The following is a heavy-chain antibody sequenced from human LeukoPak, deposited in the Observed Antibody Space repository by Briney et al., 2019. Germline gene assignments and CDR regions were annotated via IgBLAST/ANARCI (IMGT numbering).Heavy chain of an antibody. CDR1: GFTFSSYE. J-gene: IGHJ5*02. Sequence: GGSLRLSCAASGFTFSSYEMNWVRQAPGKGLEWGSYISSSGSTIYYADSVKGRFTISRDNAKNSLYLQMNSLRAEDTAVYYCARGHRAISAYNWFDPWGQGTLVTVSS. V-gene: IGHV3-48*03. D-gene: IGHD1-14*01. CDR2: ISSSGSTI. CDR3: ARGHRAISAYNWFDP.